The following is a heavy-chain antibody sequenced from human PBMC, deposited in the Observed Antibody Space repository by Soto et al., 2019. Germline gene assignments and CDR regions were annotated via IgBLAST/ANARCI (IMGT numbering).Heavy chain of an antibody. D-gene: IGHD1-1*01. CDR3: ARDKGRLQIGGNYHYLLEG. Sequence: QVQLEQSGAEVKKPGSSVKVSCKTSGGTFSNSAISWVRQAPGQGPEWMGGIMPIFRTPDYAQKFQDRVTITADESTNTAYLELRGLRSDDTAVYYCARDKGRLQIGGNYHYLLEGWGQGTTVTVSS. V-gene: IGHV1-69*12. J-gene: IGHJ6*02. CDR2: IMPIFRTP. CDR1: GGTFSNSA.